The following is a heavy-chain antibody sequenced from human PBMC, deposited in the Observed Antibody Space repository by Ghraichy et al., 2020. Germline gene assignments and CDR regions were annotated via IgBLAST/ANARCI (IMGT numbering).Heavy chain of an antibody. V-gene: IGHV4-34*01. J-gene: IGHJ6*03. CDR3: ARECPNWNYRDYYYYYMDV. CDR2: INHSGST. Sequence: SETLSLTCAVYGGSFSGYYWSWIRQPPGKGLEWIGEINHSGSTKYNPSLKSRVTISVDTSKNQFSLKLNSVTAADTAVYYCARECPNWNYRDYYYYYMDVWGKGTTVTVSS. D-gene: IGHD1-7*01. CDR1: GGSFSGYY.